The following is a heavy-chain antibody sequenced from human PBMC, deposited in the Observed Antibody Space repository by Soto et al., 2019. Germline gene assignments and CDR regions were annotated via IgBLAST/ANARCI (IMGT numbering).Heavy chain of an antibody. D-gene: IGHD4-4*01. CDR1: GGSISSYY. Sequence: PSETLSLTCTVSGGSISSYYWSWIRQPPGKGLEWIGYIYYSGSTNYNPSLKSRVTISVDTSKNQFSLKLSSVTAADTAVYYCARHELTTVNSYYYYYYGMDVWGQGTTVTVSS. V-gene: IGHV4-59*08. J-gene: IGHJ6*02. CDR2: IYYSGST. CDR3: ARHELTTVNSYYYYYYGMDV.